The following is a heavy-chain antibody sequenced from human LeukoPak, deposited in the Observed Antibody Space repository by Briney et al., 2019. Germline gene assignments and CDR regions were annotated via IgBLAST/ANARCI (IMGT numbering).Heavy chain of an antibody. V-gene: IGHV3-7*01. CDR2: IKQDGSEK. J-gene: IGHJ4*02. D-gene: IGHD3-22*01. CDR3: ARDRGYYYDSSGYYYYY. CDR1: GCTFSSYW. Sequence: GGSLRLSCAASGCTFSSYWMSWVLQAPGKGLEWVANIKQDGSEKYYVDSVKGRFTISRDNAKNSLNLQMNSLRAEDTAVYYCARDRGYYYDSSGYYYYYWGQGTLVTVSS.